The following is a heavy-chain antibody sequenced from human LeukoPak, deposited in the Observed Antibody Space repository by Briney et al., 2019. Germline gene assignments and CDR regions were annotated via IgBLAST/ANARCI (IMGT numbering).Heavy chain of an antibody. V-gene: IGHV3-30*02. D-gene: IGHD6-19*01. CDR3: AKRSSSGWYNFEY. CDR2: IRYDGSNK. Sequence: GGSLRLSCAASGFSFSSYGMHWVRQAPGKGLEWVAFIRYDGSNKYYADSVKGRFTISRDNSKNTLYLQMNSLRAEDTAVYYCAKRSSSGWYNFEYWGQGTLVTVSS. J-gene: IGHJ4*02. CDR1: GFSFSSYG.